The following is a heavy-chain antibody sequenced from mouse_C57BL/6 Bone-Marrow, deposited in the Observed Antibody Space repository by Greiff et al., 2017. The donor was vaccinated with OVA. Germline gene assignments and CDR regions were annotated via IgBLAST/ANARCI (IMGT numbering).Heavy chain of an antibody. CDR1: GFSFTSYG. D-gene: IGHD2-5*01. CDR3: ARHRGSNYDWYFDV. CDR2: IWSDGST. J-gene: IGHJ1*03. Sequence: VKLVESGPGLVAPSQSLSITCTVSGFSFTSYGVHWVRQPPGKGLEWLVVIWSDGSTTYNSALKSRLSISKDNSKSQVFLKMNSLQTDDTAMYYCARHRGSNYDWYFDVWGTGTTVTVSS. V-gene: IGHV2-6-1*01.